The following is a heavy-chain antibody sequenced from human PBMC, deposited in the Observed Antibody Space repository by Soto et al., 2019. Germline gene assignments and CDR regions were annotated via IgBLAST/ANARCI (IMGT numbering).Heavy chain of an antibody. CDR3: AALTAGPLY. CDR2: INQDGTRK. Sequence: EVQVVESGGGLVQRGGSLRLSCAASGFAFVSYSMTWVRQAPGKGLEWVANINQDGTRKYYVDSVKGRFTISRDNAQNSLYLQMNSLPVEDTAVYYFAALTAGPLYWGQGTPITVSS. V-gene: IGHV3-7*02. CDR1: GFAFVSYS. J-gene: IGHJ4*02. D-gene: IGHD2-21*02.